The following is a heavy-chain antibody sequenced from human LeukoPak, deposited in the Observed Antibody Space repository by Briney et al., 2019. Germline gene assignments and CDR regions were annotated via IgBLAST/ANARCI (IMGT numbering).Heavy chain of an antibody. D-gene: IGHD4-17*01. V-gene: IGHV3-49*03. J-gene: IGHJ4*02. CDR1: GFTFGDYA. Sequence: GGSLRLSCTASGFTFGDYAMSWFRQAPGKGLEWVGFIRSKAYGGTTEYAASVKGRFTISRDDSKSTAYLQMNSLKTEDTAVYYCTRVDDYGDYVGIDYWGQGTLVTVSS. CDR2: IRSKAYGGTT. CDR3: TRVDDYGDYVGIDY.